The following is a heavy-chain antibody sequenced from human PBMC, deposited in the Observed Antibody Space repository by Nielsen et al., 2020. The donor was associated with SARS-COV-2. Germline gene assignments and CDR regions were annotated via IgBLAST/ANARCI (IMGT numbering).Heavy chain of an antibody. D-gene: IGHD3-10*01. J-gene: IGHJ6*02. CDR3: ARISAMVRGVIHYYYGMDV. Sequence: WIRQPPGKALEWLALIDWDDDKYYSTSLKTRLTISKDTSKNQVVLTMTNMDPVDTATCYCARISAMVRGVIHYYYGMDVWGQGTTVTVSS. V-gene: IGHV2-70*01. CDR2: IDWDDDK.